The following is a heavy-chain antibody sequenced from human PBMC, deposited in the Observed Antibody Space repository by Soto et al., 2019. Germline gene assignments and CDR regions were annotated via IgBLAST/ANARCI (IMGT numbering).Heavy chain of an antibody. Sequence: GGSLRLSCAASGFTFSTYIMHWVRQAPGKGPEWVALIWNDGSEEYYADSVKGRYPIPRDNAKTSLYLQMTSLRAENTAVYYWAREGMYQNYYYSGMAVWGQGTTVTVSS. CDR2: IWNDGSEE. CDR3: AREGMYQNYYYSGMAV. V-gene: IGHV3-33*08. D-gene: IGHD2-2*01. CDR1: GFTFSTYI. J-gene: IGHJ6*02.